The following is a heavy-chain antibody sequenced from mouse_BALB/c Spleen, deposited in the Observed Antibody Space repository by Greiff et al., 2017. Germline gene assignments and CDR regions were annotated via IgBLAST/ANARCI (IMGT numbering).Heavy chain of an antibody. CDR1: GYTFTSYW. Sequence: QVQLQQSGAELVKPGASVKLSCKASGYTFTSYWMHWVKQRPGQGLEWIGEIDPSDSYTNYNQKFKGKATLTVDKSSSTAYMQLSSLTSEDSAVYYCARRGNYGYDGGFFAYWGQGTLVTVSA. CDR2: IDPSDSYT. V-gene: IGHV1-69*02. J-gene: IGHJ3*01. CDR3: ARRGNYGYDGGFFAY. D-gene: IGHD2-2*01.